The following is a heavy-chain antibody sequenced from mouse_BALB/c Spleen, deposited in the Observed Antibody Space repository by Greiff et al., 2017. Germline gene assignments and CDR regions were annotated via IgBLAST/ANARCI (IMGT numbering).Heavy chain of an antibody. CDR2: IYPGNSDT. CDR1: GYTFTSYW. V-gene: IGHV1-5*01. CDR3: TRVGSTYYFDY. D-gene: IGHD1-1*01. Sequence: SGTVLARPGASVKMSCTASGYTFTSYWMHWVQQRPGQGLEWIGAIYPGNSDTNYNHKVKGRAKLTAVTSTSTPYMELSSLTNEDSAVYYCTRVGSTYYFDYWGQGTTLTVSS. J-gene: IGHJ2*01.